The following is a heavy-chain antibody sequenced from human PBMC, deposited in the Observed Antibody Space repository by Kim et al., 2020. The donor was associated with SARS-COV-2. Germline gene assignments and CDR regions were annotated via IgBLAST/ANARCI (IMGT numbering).Heavy chain of an antibody. CDR1: GGSISSGCYY. V-gene: IGHV4-31*03. J-gene: IGHJ4*02. CDR2: IYYSGST. CDR3: ARNGDGGGTAYSDFDY. D-gene: IGHD2-15*01. Sequence: SETLSLTCTVSGGSISSGCYYWSWIRQHPGKGLEWIGYIYYSGSTYYNPSLKSRVTISVDTSKNQFSLRLSSLTAADTAVYYCARNGDGGGTAYSDFDYWGQGTLVTVSS.